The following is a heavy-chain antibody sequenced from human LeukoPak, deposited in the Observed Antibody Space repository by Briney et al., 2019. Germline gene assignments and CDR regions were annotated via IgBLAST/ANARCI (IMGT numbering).Heavy chain of an antibody. CDR1: GFTFSTYW. J-gene: IGHJ4*02. D-gene: IGHD1-7*01. V-gene: IGHV3-7*01. Sequence: GGSLRLSCAASGFTFSTYWMTWVRQAPGKGLEWVANIKQDGSEEYYVDSVQGRFTISRDNAKNSLYLQMNSLRAEDTAVYYCARDELRIFDYWGQGTLVTVSS. CDR3: ARDELRIFDY. CDR2: IKQDGSEE.